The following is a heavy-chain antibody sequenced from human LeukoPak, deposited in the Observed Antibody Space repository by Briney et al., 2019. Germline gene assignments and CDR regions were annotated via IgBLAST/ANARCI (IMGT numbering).Heavy chain of an antibody. CDR2: INHSGST. CDR3: ARQWSSSWTSLDY. D-gene: IGHD6-13*01. CDR1: GGSFSGYY. V-gene: IGHV4-34*01. Sequence: SETLSLTCAVYGGSFSGYYWSWIRQPPGKGLEWIGEINHSGSTNYNPSLMSRVTISIDTSESRFSLRLSSATAADSAVYYCARQWSSSWTSLDYWGQGALVTVSS. J-gene: IGHJ4*02.